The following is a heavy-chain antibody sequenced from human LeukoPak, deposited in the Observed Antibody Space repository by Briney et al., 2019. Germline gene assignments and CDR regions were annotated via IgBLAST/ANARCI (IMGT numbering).Heavy chain of an antibody. D-gene: IGHD2-2*01. CDR3: ARDRGGYCSSTSCYRPDAFDI. J-gene: IGHJ3*02. CDR2: IYSGGST. Sequence: GGSLRLSCAASGFTVSTNYMSWFRQAPGKGLEWVSVIYSGGSTYYADSVKGRFTISRDNSKNTLYLQMSSTRAEDTAVYYCARDRGGYCSSTSCYRPDAFDIWGQGTMVTVSS. CDR1: GFTVSTNY. V-gene: IGHV3-66*02.